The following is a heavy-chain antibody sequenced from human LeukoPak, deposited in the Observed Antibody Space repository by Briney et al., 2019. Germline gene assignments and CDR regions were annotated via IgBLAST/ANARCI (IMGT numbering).Heavy chain of an antibody. CDR1: GFSLSSSGVG. D-gene: IGHD2-2*01. J-gene: IGHJ5*02. CDR2: IYWDDDE. Sequence: FGPTLVKPTQTLTLTCTFSGFSLSSSGVGVGWIRQPPGKALQWLALIYWDDDERYSPSLKSRLTITKDTSKNQVVLTMTNMDPVDTATYYCAHVDCSSTSCYLRDNWFDPWGQGTLVTVSS. V-gene: IGHV2-5*02. CDR3: AHVDCSSTSCYLRDNWFDP.